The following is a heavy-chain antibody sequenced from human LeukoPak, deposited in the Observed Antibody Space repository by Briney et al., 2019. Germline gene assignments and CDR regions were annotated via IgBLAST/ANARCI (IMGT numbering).Heavy chain of an antibody. CDR2: IIPIFGTA. CDR3: ARDNTYYDILTGYWSGYYFDY. Sequence: SVKVSCKASGGTFSSYAISWVRQAPGQGLEWMGGIIPIFGTAIYAQKFQGRVTITADESTSTAYMELSSLRSEDTAVYYCARDNTYYDILTGYWSGYYFDYWGQGTLVTVSS. D-gene: IGHD3-9*01. J-gene: IGHJ4*02. V-gene: IGHV1-69*01. CDR1: GGTFSSYA.